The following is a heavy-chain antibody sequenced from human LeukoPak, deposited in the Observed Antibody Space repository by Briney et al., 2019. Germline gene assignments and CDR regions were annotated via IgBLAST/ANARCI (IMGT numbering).Heavy chain of an antibody. Sequence: SETLSLTCTVSGGSISSGGYYWSWIRQHPGKGLEWIGYIYYSGSTYYNPSLKSRVTISVDTSKNQFSLKLSSVTAADTAVYYCARANRHYYDSSGYYYGALFDYWGQGTLVTVSS. CDR2: IYYSGST. CDR1: GGSISSGGYY. V-gene: IGHV4-31*03. J-gene: IGHJ4*02. D-gene: IGHD3-22*01. CDR3: ARANRHYYDSSGYYYGALFDY.